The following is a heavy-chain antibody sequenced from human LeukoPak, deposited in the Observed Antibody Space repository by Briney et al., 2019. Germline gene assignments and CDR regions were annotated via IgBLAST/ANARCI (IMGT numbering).Heavy chain of an antibody. D-gene: IGHD1-20*01. Sequence: PGRSLRLSCAASGFTFSSYGMHWVRQAPGKGLEWVAVISYDGSNKYYADSVKGRFTISRDNSKNTLYLQMNSLRAEDTAVYYCAKGPYNWHDVGCWFDPWGQGTLVTVS. CDR1: GFTFSSYG. CDR2: ISYDGSNK. V-gene: IGHV3-30*18. J-gene: IGHJ5*02. CDR3: AKGPYNWHDVGCWFDP.